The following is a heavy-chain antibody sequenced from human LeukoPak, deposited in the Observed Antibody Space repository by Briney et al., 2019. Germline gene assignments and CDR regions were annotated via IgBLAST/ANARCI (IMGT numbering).Heavy chain of an antibody. CDR2: IYYSGST. CDR3: ARDLGVGTTGFDP. CDR1: GGSFSGYY. Sequence: SETLSLTCAVYGGSFSGYYWSWIRQPPGKGLEWIGYIYYSGSTNYNPSLKSRVTISVDTSKNQFSLKLSSVTAADTAVYYCARDLGVGTTGFDPWGQGTLVTVSS. V-gene: IGHV4-59*01. J-gene: IGHJ5*02. D-gene: IGHD1-1*01.